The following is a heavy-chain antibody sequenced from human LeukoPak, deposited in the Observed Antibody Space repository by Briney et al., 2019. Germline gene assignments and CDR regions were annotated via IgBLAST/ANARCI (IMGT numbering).Heavy chain of an antibody. CDR3: AKDPYNDYGDPLDY. J-gene: IGHJ4*02. CDR1: GFTFSNYA. CDR2: ISGSGINT. Sequence: GGSLRLSCGASGFTFSNYAMSWVRQAPGKGLEWVSAISGSGINTYYADSVKGRFTISRDNSKNTLYLQMNSLRAEDTAVYYCAKDPYNDYGDPLDYWGQGTLVTVSS. D-gene: IGHD4-17*01. V-gene: IGHV3-23*01.